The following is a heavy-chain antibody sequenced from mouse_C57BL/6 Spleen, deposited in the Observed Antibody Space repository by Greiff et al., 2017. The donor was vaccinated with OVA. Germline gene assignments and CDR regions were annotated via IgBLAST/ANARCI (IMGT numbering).Heavy chain of an antibody. CDR3: TTWDDGYYGRFAY. Sequence: EVKVVESGAELVRPGASVKLSCTASGFNIKDDYMHWVKQRPEQGLEWIGWIDPENGDTEYASKFQGKATITADTSSNTAYLQLSSLTSEDTAVYYGTTWDDGYYGRFAYWGQGTLVTVSA. D-gene: IGHD2-3*01. J-gene: IGHJ3*01. CDR2: IDPENGDT. V-gene: IGHV14-4*01. CDR1: GFNIKDDY.